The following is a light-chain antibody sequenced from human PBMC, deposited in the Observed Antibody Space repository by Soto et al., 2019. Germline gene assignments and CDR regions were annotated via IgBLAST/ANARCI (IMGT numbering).Light chain of an antibody. CDR1: SSGVENYNL. Sequence: QSALTQPASVSGSPGQSITLSCTRTSSGVENYNLVSWYQHRPGKAPKLIIYEGSQRPSGVSDRFSRSKSGNTASLTISGLRAEDEADYYCSSYAGAVVFGGGTKLTVL. J-gene: IGLJ2*01. V-gene: IGLV2-23*01. CDR3: SSYAGAVV. CDR2: EGS.